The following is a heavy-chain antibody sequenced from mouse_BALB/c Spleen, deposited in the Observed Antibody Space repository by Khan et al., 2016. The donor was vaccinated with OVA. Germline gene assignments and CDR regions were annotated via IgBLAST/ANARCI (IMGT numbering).Heavy chain of an antibody. D-gene: IGHD1-1*01. CDR3: LGSLYYCGSAYEGFAY. V-gene: IGHV1S136*01. J-gene: IGHJ3*01. CDR1: GYTFTSYV. Sequence: VQLQQSGPELVKPGASVKMSCKASGYTFTSYVMHWVKQKPGQGLEWIGYISPNSDGSKYNEKFRGKATLTSDKSSSTAYMELSSLTSEDSAVYYWLGSLYYCGSAYEGFAYWGQGTLVTVSA. CDR2: ISPNSDGS.